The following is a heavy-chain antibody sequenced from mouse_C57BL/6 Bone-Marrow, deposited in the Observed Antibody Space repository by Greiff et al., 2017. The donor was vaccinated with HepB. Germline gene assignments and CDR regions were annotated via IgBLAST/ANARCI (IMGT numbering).Heavy chain of an antibody. J-gene: IGHJ2*01. CDR2: IYPNSGGT. CDR3: ARSEWVTTVVGGY. Sequence: PLPHPFSYLFNPFSSFTLSFNSSCYTFTSYWMHWVKQRPGRGLEWIGRIYPNSGGTKYNEKFKSKATLTVDKPSSTAYMQLSSLTSEDSAVYYCARSEWVTTVVGGYWGQGTTLTVSS. V-gene: IGHV1-72*01. CDR1: CYTFTSYW. D-gene: IGHD1-1*01.